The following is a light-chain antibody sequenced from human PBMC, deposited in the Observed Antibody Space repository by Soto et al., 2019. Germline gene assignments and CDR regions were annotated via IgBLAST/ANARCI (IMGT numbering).Light chain of an antibody. V-gene: IGLV1-40*01. Sequence: HSVLTQPPSVSGAPGQRVTLSCTGSSSNIGAGYDVHWYQQLPGTAPKLLIYGNSNRPSGVPDRFSGSKSGTSASLAITGLQAEDEADYYCQSYDSSLSGLYVFGTGTKLTVL. CDR2: GNS. CDR3: QSYDSSLSGLYV. J-gene: IGLJ1*01. CDR1: SSNIGAGYD.